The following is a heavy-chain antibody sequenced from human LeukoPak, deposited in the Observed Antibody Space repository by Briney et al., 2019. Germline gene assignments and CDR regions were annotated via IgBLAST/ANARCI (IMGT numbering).Heavy chain of an antibody. V-gene: IGHV4-61*02. CDR1: GGSISSGSYY. J-gene: IGHJ4*02. CDR2: IYTSGST. Sequence: PSETLSLTCTVSGGSISSGSYYWSWIRQPAGKGLEWIGRIYTSGSTNYNPSLKSRVTISVDTSKNQFSLKLSSATAADTAVYYCARDRHSSSWYYFDYWGQGTLVTVSS. D-gene: IGHD6-13*01. CDR3: ARDRHSSSWYYFDY.